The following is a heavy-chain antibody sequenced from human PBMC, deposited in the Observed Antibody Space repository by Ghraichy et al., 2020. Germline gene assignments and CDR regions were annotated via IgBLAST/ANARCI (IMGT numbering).Heavy chain of an antibody. Sequence: GGSLRLSCAGSGFTFSSYAMHWVRQAPGKGLEWLAVISYDGSNQYYADSVKGRFTISRDNSKNTVYLQMSSLRAEDTAVYHCARVRCSGAYCNWSPFDYWGQGSLVTVSS. D-gene: IGHD2-15*01. CDR1: GFTFSSYA. J-gene: IGHJ4*02. V-gene: IGHV3-30-3*01. CDR2: ISYDGSNQ. CDR3: ARVRCSGAYCNWSPFDY.